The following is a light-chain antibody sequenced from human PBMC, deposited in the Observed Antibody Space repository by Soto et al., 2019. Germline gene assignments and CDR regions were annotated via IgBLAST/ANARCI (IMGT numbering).Light chain of an antibody. CDR1: QGIITY. Sequence: DIQMTQSPSSLSASVGDRLTITCRASQGIITYLNWYQQKPGKAPKLLIYAASTLQSGVPSRFSGSGSETDFALTISSLQPEDFATYSCQQNYSATWTFGQGTKVDIK. CDR3: QQNYSATWT. J-gene: IGKJ1*01. V-gene: IGKV1-39*01. CDR2: AAS.